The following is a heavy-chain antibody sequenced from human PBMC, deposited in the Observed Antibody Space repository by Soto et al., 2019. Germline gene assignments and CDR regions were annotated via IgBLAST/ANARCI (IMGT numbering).Heavy chain of an antibody. CDR2: ISSSGSTI. CDR1: GFTFSSYE. J-gene: IGHJ3*02. Sequence: GGSLRLSCAASGFTFSSYEMNWVRQAPGKGLEWVSYISSSGSTIYYADFVKGRFTISRDNAKNSLYLQMNSLRAEDTAVYYCARRYCSSTSCYDAFDIWGQGTMVTVSS. CDR3: ARRYCSSTSCYDAFDI. D-gene: IGHD2-2*01. V-gene: IGHV3-48*03.